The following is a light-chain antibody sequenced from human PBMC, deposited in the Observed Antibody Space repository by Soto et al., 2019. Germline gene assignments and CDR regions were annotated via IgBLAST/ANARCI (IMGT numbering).Light chain of an antibody. J-gene: IGLJ2*01. CDR1: SSDVGGYNY. CDR3: CSYAGSYTFVV. Sequence: QSALTQPRSVSGSPGQSVTISCPGTSSDVGGYNYVSWYQQHPGKAPKLMIYDVSKRPSGVPDRFSGSKSGNTASLTISGLQAEDEADYYCCSYAGSYTFVVFGGGTKVTV. CDR2: DVS. V-gene: IGLV2-11*01.